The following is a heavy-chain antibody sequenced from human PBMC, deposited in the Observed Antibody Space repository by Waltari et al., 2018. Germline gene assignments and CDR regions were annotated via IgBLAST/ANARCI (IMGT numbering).Heavy chain of an antibody. J-gene: IGHJ4*02. V-gene: IGHV4-59*01. CDR3: ARNSGWYDPDY. Sequence: QVQLRESGPGLVKPSETLSLTCTVPGGSISSSYWSWIRQPPVKGLAWIGYIYYSGSTNYNPSLKSRVTISVDTSKNQFSLKLSSVTAADTAVYYCARNSGWYDPDYWGQGTLVTVSS. D-gene: IGHD6-19*01. CDR1: GGSISSSY. CDR2: IYYSGST.